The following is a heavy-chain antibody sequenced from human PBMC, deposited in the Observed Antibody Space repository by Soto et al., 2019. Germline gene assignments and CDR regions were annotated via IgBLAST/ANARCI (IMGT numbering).Heavy chain of an antibody. CDR2: ISPLKGRT. V-gene: IGHV1-18*04. CDR3: TMDYGDRPEYFKH. J-gene: IGHJ1*01. D-gene: IGHD4-17*01. CDR1: GYTFTSYG. Sequence: QVQLVQSGPDLKRPGASMKVSCKASGYTFTSYGISWVREAPGQGLEWMAWISPLKGRTQYSQKAQGRVTLSTDTSSNTAYMEITTLRGEDTAVYYCTMDYGDRPEYFKHWGQGTLVTVS.